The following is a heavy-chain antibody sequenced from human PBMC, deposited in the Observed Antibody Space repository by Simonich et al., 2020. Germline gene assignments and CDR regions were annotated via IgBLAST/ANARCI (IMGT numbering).Heavy chain of an antibody. J-gene: IGHJ4*02. CDR3: ARDVRRDGFDY. CDR1: GFTFSSYW. V-gene: IGHV3-7*01. Sequence: EVQLVESGGGLVQPGGSLRLSCAASGFTFSSYWMSWGRVPGKGLGWGANKKQDGSEKYYVDSVKGRFPISRDNAKNSLYLQMNSLRAEDTAVYYCARDVRRDGFDYWGQGTLVTVSS. CDR2: KKQDGSEK.